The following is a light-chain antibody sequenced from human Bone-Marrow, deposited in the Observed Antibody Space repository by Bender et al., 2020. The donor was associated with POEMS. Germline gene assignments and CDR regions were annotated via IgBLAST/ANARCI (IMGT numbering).Light chain of an antibody. V-gene: IGLV2-23*02. Sequence: QSALTQPASVSGSPGQSITISCTGTSKDIGGYNYVSWYQQHPGKAPELLIYEVNRRPSGVSNRFSGSKSGNTASLTISGLQTEDEADYYCCSYAGRSTYVVFGGGTKLTVL. CDR1: SKDIGGYNY. CDR2: EVN. J-gene: IGLJ2*01. CDR3: CSYAGRSTYVV.